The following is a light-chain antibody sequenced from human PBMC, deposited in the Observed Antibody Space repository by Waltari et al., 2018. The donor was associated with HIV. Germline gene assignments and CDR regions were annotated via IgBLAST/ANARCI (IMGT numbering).Light chain of an antibody. CDR1: RDISND. J-gene: IGKJ5*01. V-gene: IGKV1-27*01. CDR3: QNYDRAPVA. CDR2: GAS. Sequence: DIQMSQAPSSLSASVGARVTITCRASRDISNDLAWYQQKSGEVPKLLIYGASTLRSGVSSRFRGSGSGTEFTLTINGLQPEDVASYYCQNYDRAPVAFGQGTRLEI.